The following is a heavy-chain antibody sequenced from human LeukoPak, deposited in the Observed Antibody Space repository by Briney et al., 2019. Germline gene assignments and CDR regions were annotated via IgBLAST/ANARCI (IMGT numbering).Heavy chain of an antibody. J-gene: IGHJ3*02. CDR3: ARITKYYYDSSGPKGAFDI. CDR2: INPNSGGT. CDR1: GYTFTGYY. D-gene: IGHD3-22*01. V-gene: IGHV1-2*02. Sequence: ASVKVSCKASGYTFTGYYMHWVRQTPGQGLEWMGWINPNSGGTNYAQKFQGRVTMTRDTSISTAHMELSRLRSDDTAVYYCARITKYYYDSSGPKGAFDIWGQGTMVTVSS.